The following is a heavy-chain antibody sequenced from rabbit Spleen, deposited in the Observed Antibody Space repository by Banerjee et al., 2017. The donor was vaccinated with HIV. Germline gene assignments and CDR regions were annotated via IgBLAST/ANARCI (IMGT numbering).Heavy chain of an antibody. CDR2: IDTSDGDT. J-gene: IGHJ6*01. CDR1: GFSLFMYW. V-gene: IGHV1S40*01. Sequence: QSLEESGGGLVKPGGTLTLTCKASGFSLFMYWMCWVRQAPGKGLEWIACIDTSDGDTDYANWPKGRFTISKTSSTTVTLQMTSLTAADTATYFCARDAGTSFSTYGMDLWGPGTLVTVS. CDR3: ARDAGTSFSTYGMDL. D-gene: IGHD8-1*01.